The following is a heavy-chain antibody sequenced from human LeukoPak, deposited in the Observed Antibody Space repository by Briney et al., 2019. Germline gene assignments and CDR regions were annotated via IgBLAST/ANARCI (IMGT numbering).Heavy chain of an antibody. Sequence: PSETLSLTCAAYGESLHGYHWSWVRQPPGRGLEWIGEISHSGTTTYKPSLKSRVIISVDTAKNQFSLKMTSVTAADTAIIYCARARGRLAAASTGFDSWGQGTLVTVSS. V-gene: IGHV4-34*01. CDR2: ISHSGTT. J-gene: IGHJ4*02. D-gene: IGHD6-13*01. CDR3: ARARGRLAAASTGFDS. CDR1: GESLHGYH.